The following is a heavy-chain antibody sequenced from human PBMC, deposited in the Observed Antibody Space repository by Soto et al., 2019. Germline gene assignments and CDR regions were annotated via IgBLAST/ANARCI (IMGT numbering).Heavy chain of an antibody. J-gene: IGHJ3*02. D-gene: IGHD3-22*01. Sequence: GASVKVSCKASGGTFSSYAISWVRQAPGQGLEWMGGIIPIFGTANYAQKFQGRVTITADESTSTAYMELSSLRSEDTAVYYCARTVAPPINMIAKGDAFDIWGQGTMVTVSS. CDR3: ARTVAPPINMIAKGDAFDI. V-gene: IGHV1-69*13. CDR1: GGTFSSYA. CDR2: IIPIFGTA.